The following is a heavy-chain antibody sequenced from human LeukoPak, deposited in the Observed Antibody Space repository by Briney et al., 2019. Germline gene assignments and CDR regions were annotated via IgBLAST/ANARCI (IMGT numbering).Heavy chain of an antibody. CDR1: GYTFTGYY. CDR2: INPKSGGT. D-gene: IGHD2/OR15-2a*01. V-gene: IGHV1-2*02. CDR3: AKDRENFIPETTFFYNYGLDV. Sequence: ASVKVSCKASGYTFTGYYIHWVRQAPGQGLEWMGWINPKSGGTIYAQKFQGRVTIPRDTPISTAYMEVSRLGSDDTAVYFCAKDRENFIPETTFFYNYGLDVWGQGTTVTVSS. J-gene: IGHJ6*02.